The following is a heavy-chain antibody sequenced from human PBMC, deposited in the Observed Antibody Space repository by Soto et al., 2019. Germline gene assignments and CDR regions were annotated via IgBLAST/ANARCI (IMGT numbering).Heavy chain of an antibody. V-gene: IGHV1-69*12. J-gene: IGHJ6*02. CDR1: GGTFSSYA. CDR2: IIPIFGTT. D-gene: IGHD6-13*01. Sequence: QVQLVQSGAEVKKPGSSVKVSCKASGGTFSSYAISWVRQAPGQGLEWMGGIIPIFGTTNYAQKFQGRVTITADESTSTAYMELSSLRSEDTAVYYCARGASIAAAGTHGMDVWGQGTTVTVSS. CDR3: ARGASIAAAGTHGMDV.